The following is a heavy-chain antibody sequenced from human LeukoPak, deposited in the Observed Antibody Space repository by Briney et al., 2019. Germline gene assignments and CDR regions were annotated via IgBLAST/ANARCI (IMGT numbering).Heavy chain of an antibody. D-gene: IGHD3-3*01. CDR3: ARSGEWLQGGAFDI. CDR1: GGSISSYY. J-gene: IGHJ3*02. CDR2: IYYSGST. V-gene: IGHV4-59*01. Sequence: PSETLSLTCTVSGGSISSYYWSWIRQPPGKALEWIGYIYYSGSTNYNPSLKSPVTISVDTSKNQFSLKLSSVTAADTAVYYCARSGEWLQGGAFDIWGQGTMVTVSS.